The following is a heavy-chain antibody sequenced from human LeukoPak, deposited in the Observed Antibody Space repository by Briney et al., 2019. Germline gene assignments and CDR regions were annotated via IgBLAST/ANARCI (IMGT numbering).Heavy chain of an antibody. D-gene: IGHD6-19*01. Sequence: SETLSLTCAVYGGSFSGYYWSWIRQPPGKGLEWIGEINHSGSTNYNPSLKSRVTISVDTSKNQFSLKLSSVTAADTAVYYCARKGSSGKYYFDYWGQGTLVTVSS. V-gene: IGHV4-34*01. J-gene: IGHJ4*02. CDR3: ARKGSSGKYYFDY. CDR2: INHSGST. CDR1: GGSFSGYY.